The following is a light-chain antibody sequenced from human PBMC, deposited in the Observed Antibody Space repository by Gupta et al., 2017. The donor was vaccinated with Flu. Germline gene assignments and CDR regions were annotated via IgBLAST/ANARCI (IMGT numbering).Light chain of an antibody. J-gene: IGLJ3*02. CDR3: QSYDNTLGGRV. V-gene: IGLV1-40*01. Sequence: QSLLTQPPSASGAPGQRVTISCPGSSSNIGADYAVHWYQQLPGTAPKLLIYGNNNRPSGVPDRFSGSKSGTSASLAITGLQAEDEADYYCQSYDNTLGGRVFGGGTKLTV. CDR1: SSNIGADYA. CDR2: GNN.